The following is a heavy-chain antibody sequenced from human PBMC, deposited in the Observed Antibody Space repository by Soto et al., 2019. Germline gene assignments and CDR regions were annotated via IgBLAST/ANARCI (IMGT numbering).Heavy chain of an antibody. V-gene: IGHV3-30*18. CDR3: ANGLSDHYGMDV. CDR2: ISYDGSNK. Sequence: GGSLRLSCAASGFTFSSYGMHWVRQAPGKGLEWVAVISYDGSNKYYADSVKGRFTISRDNSKNTLYLQMNSLGAKDTAVYYCANGLSDHYGMDVWGQGTTVTVSS. J-gene: IGHJ6*02. D-gene: IGHD3-16*02. CDR1: GFTFSSYG.